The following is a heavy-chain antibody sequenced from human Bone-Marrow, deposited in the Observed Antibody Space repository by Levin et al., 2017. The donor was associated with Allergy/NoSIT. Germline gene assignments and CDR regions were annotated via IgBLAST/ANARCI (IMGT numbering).Heavy chain of an antibody. Sequence: GGSLRLSCAASGFTFGGYAMTWVRQAPGKGLEWVSSISRSGDNTYYIDSVKGRFTLSRDNSEYRVYLQMNSLRAEDTAVYSCAKDRLRYTSTWSERHKYYYYGMDVWGQGTTVTVSS. CDR3: AKDRLRYTSTWSERHKYYYYGMDV. CDR1: GFTFGGYA. D-gene: IGHD6-13*01. V-gene: IGHV3-23*01. J-gene: IGHJ6*02. CDR2: ISRSGDNT.